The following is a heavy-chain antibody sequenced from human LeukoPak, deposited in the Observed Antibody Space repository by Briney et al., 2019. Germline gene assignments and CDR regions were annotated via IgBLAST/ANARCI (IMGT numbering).Heavy chain of an antibody. CDR3: AKGSYYDSSGSFYFDY. J-gene: IGHJ4*02. V-gene: IGHV3-23*01. D-gene: IGHD3-22*01. CDR1: GFTFSSYA. CDR2: ISGSGDNT. Sequence: GGSLRLSCAASGFTFSSYAMSWVRQAPGKGLEWVSGISGSGDNTYYADSVKGRFTISKDNSKNTLYVQVNSLGTGDTAAYYCAKGSYYDSSGSFYFDYWGQGTLVTVSS.